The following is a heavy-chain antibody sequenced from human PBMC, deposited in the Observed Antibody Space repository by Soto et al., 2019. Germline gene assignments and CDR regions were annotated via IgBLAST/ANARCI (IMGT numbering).Heavy chain of an antibody. J-gene: IGHJ5*02. V-gene: IGHV1-2*04. CDR3: ARAGTHMVRGVIIQVQNWFDP. Sequence: ASVKVSCKASGYTFTGYYIHWVRQAPGQGLEWMGWINPNSGGTNYAQKFQGWVTMTRDTSISTAYMELSRLRSDDTAVYYCARAGTHMVRGVIIQVQNWFDPWGQGTLVTVSS. CDR2: INPNSGGT. CDR1: GYTFTGYY. D-gene: IGHD3-10*01.